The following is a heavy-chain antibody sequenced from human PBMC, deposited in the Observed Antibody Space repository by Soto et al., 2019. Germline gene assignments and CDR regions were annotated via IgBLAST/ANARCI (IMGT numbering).Heavy chain of an antibody. CDR1: GFTFDDYG. D-gene: IGHD6-13*01. V-gene: IGHV3-20*04. CDR2: INWNGGST. Sequence: GGSLRLSCAASGFTFDDYGMSWVRQAPGKGLEWVSGINWNGGSTGYADSVKGRFTISRDNAKNSLYLEMNSLRAEDTALYYCARSIAAAGYYYGMDVWGQGTTVTVSS. J-gene: IGHJ6*02. CDR3: ARSIAAAGYYYGMDV.